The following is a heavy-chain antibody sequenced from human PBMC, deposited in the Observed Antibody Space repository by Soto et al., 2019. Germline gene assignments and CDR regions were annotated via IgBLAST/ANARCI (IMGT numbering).Heavy chain of an antibody. J-gene: IGHJ6*02. D-gene: IGHD4-17*01. CDR2: IIPIFGTA. CDR1: GGTFSSYA. V-gene: IGHV1-69*05. Sequence: VKVSCKASGGTFSSYAISWVRQAPGQGLEWMGGIIPIFGTANYAQKFQGRVTITTDESTSTAYMELSSLRSEDTAVYYCARRHSDGDYVLYYYGMDVWGQGTTVTVSS. CDR3: ARRHSDGDYVLYYYGMDV.